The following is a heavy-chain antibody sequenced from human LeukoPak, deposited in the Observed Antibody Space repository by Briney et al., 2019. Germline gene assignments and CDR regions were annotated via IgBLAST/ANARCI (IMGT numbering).Heavy chain of an antibody. CDR2: IYYSGST. Sequence: SETLSLTCTVSGGSISSYYWSWIRHPPGKGLEWIGYIYYSGSTNYNPSLKSRVTISVDTSKNQFSLKLSSVTAADTAVYYCARAGGSSWPRTNAFDIWGQGTMVTVSS. CDR1: GGSISSYY. CDR3: ARAGGSSWPRTNAFDI. V-gene: IGHV4-59*01. J-gene: IGHJ3*02. D-gene: IGHD6-13*01.